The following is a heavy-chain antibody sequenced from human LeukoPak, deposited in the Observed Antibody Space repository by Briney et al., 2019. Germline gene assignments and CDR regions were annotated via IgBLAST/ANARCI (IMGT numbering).Heavy chain of an antibody. CDR2: ISWNSGSV. V-gene: IGHV3-9*01. D-gene: IGHD2-21*02. CDR1: GFTFGDYA. CDR3: AKDVVVTATTRSYFDY. J-gene: IGHJ4*02. Sequence: GGSLRLSCAASGFTFGDYAMHWVRQAPGKGLEWVSGISWNSGSVGYADSVKGRFTISRDNAKNSLYLQMNSLRAEDTALYYCAKDVVVTATTRSYFDYWGQGTLVTVSS.